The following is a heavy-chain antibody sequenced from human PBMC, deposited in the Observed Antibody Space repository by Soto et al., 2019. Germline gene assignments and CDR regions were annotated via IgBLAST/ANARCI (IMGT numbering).Heavy chain of an antibody. V-gene: IGHV1-3*01. J-gene: IGHJ5*02. CDR3: ARDMSAVADNWFDP. D-gene: IGHD6-19*01. Sequence: GASVKVSCKASGYTFTSYAMHWVRQAPGQRLEWMGWINAGNGNTKYSQKFQGRVTITRDTSASTAYMELSSLRSEDTAVYYCARDMSAVADNWFDPWGQGTLVTVSS. CDR1: GYTFTSYA. CDR2: INAGNGNT.